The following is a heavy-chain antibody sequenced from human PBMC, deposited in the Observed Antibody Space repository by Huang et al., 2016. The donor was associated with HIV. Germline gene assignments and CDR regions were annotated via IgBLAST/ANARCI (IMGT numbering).Heavy chain of an antibody. V-gene: IGHV3-30-3*01. D-gene: IGHD3-22*01. CDR1: GFTFSGYA. CDR2: ISYDGSNK. Sequence: QVQLVESGGGVAQPGRSLRLSCAASGFTFSGYAMHWVRQAPSMGLEWVAVISYDGSNKHYADSVKGRFTISRDKSKNTLYLQMNSLRAEDTAVYSCARDGLVSNYYYDSSGYYLGDAFDIWGQGTMVTVSS. CDR3: ARDGLVSNYYYDSSGYYLGDAFDI. J-gene: IGHJ3*02.